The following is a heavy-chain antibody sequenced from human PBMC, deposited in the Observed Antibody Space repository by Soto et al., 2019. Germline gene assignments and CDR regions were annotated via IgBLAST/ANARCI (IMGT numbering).Heavy chain of an antibody. Sequence: QVQLQESGPGLVKPSQTLSLTCTVSGGSISCGGYYWSWIRQHPGKGLEWIGYIYYSGSTYYNPSLKSRVTISVDTSKNQFSLKLSSVTAADTAVYYCAGIYSGSPGGTLRYWGQGTLVTVSS. CDR3: AGIYSGSPGGTLRY. D-gene: IGHD1-26*01. J-gene: IGHJ4*02. CDR2: IYYSGST. V-gene: IGHV4-31*03. CDR1: GGSISCGGYY.